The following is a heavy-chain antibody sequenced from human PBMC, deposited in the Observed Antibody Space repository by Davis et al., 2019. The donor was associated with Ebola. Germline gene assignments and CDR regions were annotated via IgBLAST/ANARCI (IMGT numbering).Heavy chain of an antibody. CDR1: GFTLSGYW. V-gene: IGHV3-74*01. D-gene: IGHD5-24*01. CDR2: INSDGSST. J-gene: IGHJ4*02. CDR3: ARGPRKMATTNFDY. Sequence: PGGSLRLSCAASGFTLSGYWMHWVRQPPGKGLVWVPRINSDGSSTSYADSVKGRFTISRDNAKNTLYLQMNSLRAEDTAVYYCARGPRKMATTNFDYWGQGTLVTVSS.